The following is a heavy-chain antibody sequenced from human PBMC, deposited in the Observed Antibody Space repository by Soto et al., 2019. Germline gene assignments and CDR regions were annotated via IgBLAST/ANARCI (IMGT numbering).Heavy chain of an antibody. Sequence: GASVKVSCKASGYTFTSYAMHWVRQAPGQRLEWMGWINAGNGNTKYSQKLQGRVTMTRDTSTSTAYMELSSLRSDDTAVYYCASRRITMVRGVIGAFDIWGQGTMVTVSS. CDR1: GYTFTSYA. V-gene: IGHV1-3*01. CDR2: INAGNGNT. CDR3: ASRRITMVRGVIGAFDI. J-gene: IGHJ3*02. D-gene: IGHD3-10*01.